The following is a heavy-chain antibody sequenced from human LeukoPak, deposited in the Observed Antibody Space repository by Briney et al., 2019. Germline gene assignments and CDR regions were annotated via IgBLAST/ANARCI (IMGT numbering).Heavy chain of an antibody. J-gene: IGHJ6*02. CDR3: ARDLLATTGRYYYYDMDV. D-gene: IGHD5-12*01. CDR2: IIGSGGST. Sequence: PGRSLRLACAASGFTFTSYAMSWVRQAPGKWLEWDSAIIGSGGSTYYADAVKGRFTISRDNAENSLYLQMNSLRAEDTAVYYCARDLLATTGRYYYYDMDVWGQGTTVTVSS. V-gene: IGHV3-23*01. CDR1: GFTFTSYA.